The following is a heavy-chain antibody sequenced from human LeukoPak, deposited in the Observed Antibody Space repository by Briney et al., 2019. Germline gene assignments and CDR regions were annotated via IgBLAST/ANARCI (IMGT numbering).Heavy chain of an antibody. CDR1: GVTFSSHA. J-gene: IGHJ4*02. CDR2: ISDNGGST. V-gene: IGHV3-64D*06. CDR3: YISGWTEDIDN. Sequence: GGSLRLSCSASGVTFSSHAMHWVRQAPGKGLEYVSGISDNGGSTFYADSVKGRSTISRDNSKNTLYLQMSSLRGEDTAVYYCYISGWTEDIDNWGQGTLVTVSS. D-gene: IGHD6-19*01.